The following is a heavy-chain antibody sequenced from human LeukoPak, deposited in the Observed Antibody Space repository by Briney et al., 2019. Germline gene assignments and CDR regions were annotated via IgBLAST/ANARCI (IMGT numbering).Heavy chain of an antibody. Sequence: SGGSLRLSCAASGFTFSSYTMKWVRQTPGKGLEWVSSISSSSSYIYQADSVKGRFTISRDNAKNSLYLQMNSLRAEDTAVYYCARVVWGQLTYYFDYWGQGTLVTVSS. CDR1: GFTFSSYT. D-gene: IGHD3-16*01. CDR2: ISSSSSYI. CDR3: ARVVWGQLTYYFDY. J-gene: IGHJ4*02. V-gene: IGHV3-21*01.